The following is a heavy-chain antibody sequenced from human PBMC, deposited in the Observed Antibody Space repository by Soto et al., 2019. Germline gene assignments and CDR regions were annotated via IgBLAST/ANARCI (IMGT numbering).Heavy chain of an antibody. J-gene: IGHJ4*02. V-gene: IGHV3-7*01. CDR3: SRSLDS. Sequence: GSLRLPGSPSGFTFSTYWMDGVRQTPGKGLGWVANINQAGSKKNYVDSVKGRFTISRDNAKNSLYLQMSSLTAEDSALYYCSRSLDSWGQGTLVTVSS. CDR2: INQAGSKK. CDR1: GFTFSTYW.